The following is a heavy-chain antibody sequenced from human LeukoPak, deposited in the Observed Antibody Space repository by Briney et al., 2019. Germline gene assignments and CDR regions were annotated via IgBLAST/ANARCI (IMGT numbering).Heavy chain of an antibody. Sequence: HPGGSLRLSCAASGFTVNTNYMSWVRQAPGKGLEWVSIIYSGGSTYYADSVKGRFTISKDNSKNTLYLQMNSLRAEDTAVYYCAREQWRRGYWGQGTLVTVSS. CDR3: AREQWRRGY. D-gene: IGHD6-19*01. CDR1: GFTVNTNY. CDR2: IYSGGST. V-gene: IGHV3-53*01. J-gene: IGHJ4*02.